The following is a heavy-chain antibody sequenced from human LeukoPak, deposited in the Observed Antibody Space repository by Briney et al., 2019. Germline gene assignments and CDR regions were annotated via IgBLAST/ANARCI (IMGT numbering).Heavy chain of an antibody. CDR2: IYYSGST. CDR1: GGSISSYY. J-gene: IGHJ4*02. Sequence: SETLSLTCIVSGGSISSYYWSWIRQPPGKGLKWIGYIYYSGSTNYNPSLKSRVTISVDTSKNQFSLKLSSVTAADTAVYYCARSVSMAATPIDYWGQGTLVTVSS. CDR3: ARSVSMAATPIDY. D-gene: IGHD2-15*01. V-gene: IGHV4-59*01.